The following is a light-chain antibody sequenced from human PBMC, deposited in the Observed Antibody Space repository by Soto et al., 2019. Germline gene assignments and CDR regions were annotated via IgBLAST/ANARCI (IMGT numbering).Light chain of an antibody. J-gene: IGLJ2*01. CDR2: GNT. CDR3: QSYDSSLSGFVV. V-gene: IGLV1-40*01. CDR1: SSNIGANYN. Sequence: QPVPTQPPSVSGAPGQRVTISCTGSSSNIGANYNVHWYQQLPGTAPKLLIYGNTNRPSGVPDRFSGSKSGTSASLAITGLQAEDEADYYCQSYDSSLSGFVVFGGGTKLTVL.